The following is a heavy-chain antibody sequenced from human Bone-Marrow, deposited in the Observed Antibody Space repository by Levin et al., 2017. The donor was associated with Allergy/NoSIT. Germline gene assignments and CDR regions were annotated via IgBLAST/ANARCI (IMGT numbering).Heavy chain of an antibody. Sequence: GESLKISCAASGFKLRDYEMNWVRQAPGKGLEWISYISSGSSTTYYADSVEGRFTISRDNDKNSLYLQMGSLRGEDTAVYYCAREIGSAVHYYFGMDVWGQGTTVSVSS. J-gene: IGHJ6*02. CDR1: GFKLRDYE. CDR3: AREIGSAVHYYFGMDV. V-gene: IGHV3-48*03. CDR2: ISSGSSTT. D-gene: IGHD2-15*01.